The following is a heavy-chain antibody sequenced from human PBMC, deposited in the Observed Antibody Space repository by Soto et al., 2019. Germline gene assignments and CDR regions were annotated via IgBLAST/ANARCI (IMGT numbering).Heavy chain of an antibody. CDR1: GFTFSDLA. Sequence: EVQVLESGGGLVQPGGSLRLSCAATGFTFSDLAMSWARQAPGKGLEWVSRIYGGGNGPHYADSVKGRVTISRDNSKNTLYLQMNSLRAEDTAVYYCAKMEGMDPWAYSFDYWGQGTLVTVSS. CDR3: AKMEGMDPWAYSFDY. D-gene: IGHD2-2*03. J-gene: IGHJ4*02. V-gene: IGHV3-23*01. CDR2: IYGGGNGP.